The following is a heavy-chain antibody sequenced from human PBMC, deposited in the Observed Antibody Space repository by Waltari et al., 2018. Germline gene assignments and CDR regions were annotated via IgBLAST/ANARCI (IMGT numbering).Heavy chain of an antibody. CDR1: GFTFDDYA. Sequence: EVQLVESGGGLVQPGRSLRLSCAASGFTFDDYAMHWVRQAPGKGLEWVSGISWNSGSIGYADSVKGRFTISRDNAKNSLYLQMNSLRAEDMALYYCAKGNVGLITGTALDGYYFDYWGQGTLVTVSS. D-gene: IGHD1-20*01. J-gene: IGHJ4*02. CDR2: ISWNSGSI. V-gene: IGHV3-9*03. CDR3: AKGNVGLITGTALDGYYFDY.